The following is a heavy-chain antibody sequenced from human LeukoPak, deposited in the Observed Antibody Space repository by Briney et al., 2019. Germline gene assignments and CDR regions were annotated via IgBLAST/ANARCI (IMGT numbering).Heavy chain of an antibody. D-gene: IGHD3-10*01. CDR2: IYYSGST. CDR3: ARVLVYGSGSYYNNWFDP. Sequence: SETLSLTCTVSGGSISSSSCYWGWIRQPPGKGLEWIGSIYYSGSTYYNPSLKSRVTISVDTSKNQFSLKLSSVTAADTAVYYCARVLVYGSGSYYNNWFDPWGQGTLVTVSS. CDR1: GGSISSSSCY. V-gene: IGHV4-39*07. J-gene: IGHJ5*02.